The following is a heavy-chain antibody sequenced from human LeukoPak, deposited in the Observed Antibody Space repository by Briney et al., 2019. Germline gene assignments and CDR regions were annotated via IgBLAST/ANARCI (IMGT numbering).Heavy chain of an antibody. D-gene: IGHD3-22*01. CDR3: ARSRRPPLSYDSSGLGSY. CDR1: GYTFTGYY. V-gene: IGHV1-2*02. Sequence: ASVKVSCKASGYTFTGYYIHWVRQAPGQGLEWMGWINPNSGGTNYAQKFQGRVTMTRDTSISTAYMELSRLRSDDTAVYYCARSRRPPLSYDSSGLGSYWGQGTLVTVSS. J-gene: IGHJ4*02. CDR2: INPNSGGT.